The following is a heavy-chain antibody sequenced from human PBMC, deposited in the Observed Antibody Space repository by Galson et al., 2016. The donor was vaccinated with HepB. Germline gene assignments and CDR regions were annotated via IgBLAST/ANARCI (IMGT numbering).Heavy chain of an antibody. CDR1: GFTFTSSA. CDR3: AAVGMGTTLSSYYFDY. Sequence: SVKVSCKASGFTFTSSAVQWVRQARGQRLEWIGWIVVGSGDTDYAQKFQERVTITMDMSTSTAYMELSSLRSEDTAVYYCAAVGMGTTLSSYYFDYWGQGTLVTVSS. V-gene: IGHV1-58*01. D-gene: IGHD1/OR15-1a*01. CDR2: IVVGSGDT. J-gene: IGHJ4*02.